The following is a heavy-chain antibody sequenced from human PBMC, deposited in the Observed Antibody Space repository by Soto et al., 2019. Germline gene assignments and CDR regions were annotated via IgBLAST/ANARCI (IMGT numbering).Heavy chain of an antibody. V-gene: IGHV1-24*01. J-gene: IGHJ4*02. D-gene: IGHD3-22*01. CDR1: GYTLTELS. CDR3: ATDLFPDYYDSSGPRDY. Sequence: RASVKVSCKVSGYTLTELSMHWVRQAPGKGLEWMGGFDPEDGETIYAQKFQGRVTMTEDTSTDTAYMELSSLRSEDTAVYYCATDLFPDYYDSSGPRDYWGQGTLVTVSS. CDR2: FDPEDGET.